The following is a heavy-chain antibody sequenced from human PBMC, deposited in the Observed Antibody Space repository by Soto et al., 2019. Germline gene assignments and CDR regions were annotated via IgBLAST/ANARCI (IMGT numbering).Heavy chain of an antibody. CDR2: ISYDGSNK. CDR3: ATIKGYNWNLSSDY. J-gene: IGHJ4*02. V-gene: IGHV3-30*03. CDR1: GFTFSSYG. Sequence: PGGSLRLSCAASGFTFSSYGMHWVRQAPGKGLEWVAVISYDGSNKYYADSVKGRFTISRDNSKNTLYLQMNSLRAEDTAVYYCATIKGYNWNLSSDYWGQGTLVTVSS. D-gene: IGHD1-1*01.